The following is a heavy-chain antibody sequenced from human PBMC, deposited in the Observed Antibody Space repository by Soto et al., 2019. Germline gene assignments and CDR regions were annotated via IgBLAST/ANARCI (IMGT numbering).Heavy chain of an antibody. Sequence: PSETLSLTCTVSGGSISSYYWSWIRQPPGKGLEWIGYIYYSGSTNYNPSLKSRVTISVDTSKNQFSLKLSSVTAADTAVYYCARLGNRGGPYYYMDVWGKGTTVTVSS. D-gene: IGHD2-15*01. CDR2: IYYSGST. V-gene: IGHV4-59*01. J-gene: IGHJ6*03. CDR1: GGSISSYY. CDR3: ARLGNRGGPYYYMDV.